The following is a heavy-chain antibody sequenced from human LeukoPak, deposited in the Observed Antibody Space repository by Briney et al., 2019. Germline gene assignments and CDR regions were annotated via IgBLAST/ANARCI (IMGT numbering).Heavy chain of an antibody. V-gene: IGHV3-15*01. CDR2: IKSKTDGGTT. CDR1: GFTFSNAW. J-gene: IGHJ6*03. Sequence: PGGSLRLSCAASGFTFSNAWMSWVRQAPGKGLEWVGRIKSKTDGGTTEYAASVKGRFTISRDDSKSIAYLQMNSLKTEDTAVYYCTRYEVVGWYYYYYMDVWGKGTTVTVSS. D-gene: IGHD2-2*01. CDR3: TRYEVVGWYYYYYMDV.